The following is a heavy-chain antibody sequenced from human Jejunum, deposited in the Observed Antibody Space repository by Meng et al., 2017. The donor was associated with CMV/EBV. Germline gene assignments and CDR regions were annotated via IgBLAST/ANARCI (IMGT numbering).Heavy chain of an antibody. CDR3: ARDGPLVYFDY. Sequence: KASGGTFSPYSISWVRQAPGQGLEWMGRIIPIPGITKYAQKFQGRVTITADTSTRTVYMELSSLRSEDTAVYYCARDGPLVYFDYWGQGTRVTVSS. J-gene: IGHJ4*02. CDR1: GGTFSPYS. CDR2: IIPIPGIT. D-gene: IGHD3-16*02. V-gene: IGHV1-69*04.